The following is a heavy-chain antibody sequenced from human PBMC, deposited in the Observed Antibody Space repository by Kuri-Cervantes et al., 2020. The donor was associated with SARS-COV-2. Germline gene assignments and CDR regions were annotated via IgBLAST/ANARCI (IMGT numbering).Heavy chain of an antibody. D-gene: IGHD2-2*01. CDR2: ISGSGGST. CDR3: ARFYCSSTSCYPFDY. J-gene: IGHJ4*02. CDR1: GFTFSSYA. V-gene: IGHV3-23*01. Sequence: GESLKISCAASGFTFSSYAVSWVRQAPGKGLEWVSAISGSGGSTYYADSVKGRFTISRDNSKNTLYLQMNSLRAEDTALYYCARFYCSSTSCYPFDYWGQGTLVTVSS.